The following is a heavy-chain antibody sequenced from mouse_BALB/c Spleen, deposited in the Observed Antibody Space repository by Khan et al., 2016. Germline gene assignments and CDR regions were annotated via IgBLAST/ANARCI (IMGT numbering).Heavy chain of an antibody. CDR1: GFNFSSYT. J-gene: IGHJ4*01. CDR2: TSSGGSYT. CDR3: TIVESRRGLYAIDY. V-gene: IGHV5-6-4*01. Sequence: EVELVESGGGLVKPGGSLKLSCAASGFNFSSYTMSWVRQTPEKRLAWVATTSSGGSYTYYPDSEKGRFTNSRDNAKNNLYMKMSSLKSEDTAMYYCTIVESRRGLYAIDYWGQETSFSVSS. D-gene: IGHD2-12*01.